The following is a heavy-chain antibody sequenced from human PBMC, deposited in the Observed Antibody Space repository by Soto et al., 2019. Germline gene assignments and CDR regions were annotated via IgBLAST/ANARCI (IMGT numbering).Heavy chain of an antibody. V-gene: IGHV1-2*02. CDR3: ASIAAADYYYGMDV. Sequence: KGSCKASGYTFTGYYMHWVRQAPGQGLEWMGWINPNSGGTNYAQKFQGRVTMTRDTSISTAYMELSRLRSEDTAVYYCASIAAADYYYGMDVWGQGTTVTVSS. D-gene: IGHD6-13*01. CDR1: GYTFTGYY. CDR2: INPNSGGT. J-gene: IGHJ6*02.